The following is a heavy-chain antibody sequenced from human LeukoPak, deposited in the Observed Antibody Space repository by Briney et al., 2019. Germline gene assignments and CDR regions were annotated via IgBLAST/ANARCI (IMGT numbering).Heavy chain of an antibody. Sequence: SETLSLTCSVSGGSVSSGNYYWTWIRQPAGKGLEWIGRFYTSGSTNYNPSLESRVAISLDTSKNQFSLKLSSVTAADTAVYYCARGYYYDSSGYLEKYYFDYWGQGTLVTVSS. CDR3: ARGYYYDSSGYLEKYYFDY. CDR2: FYTSGST. V-gene: IGHV4-61*02. J-gene: IGHJ4*02. CDR1: GGSVSSGNYY. D-gene: IGHD3-22*01.